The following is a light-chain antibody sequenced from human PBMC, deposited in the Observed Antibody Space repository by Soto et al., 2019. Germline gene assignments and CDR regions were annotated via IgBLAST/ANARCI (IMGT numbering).Light chain of an antibody. J-gene: IGLJ1*01. Sequence: QSVLTQPASVSGSPGQSITLSCTGTSSDVGSYDLVSWYQQHPGKAPKLMIYEGSKRPSGVSNRFSGSKSGNTASLTISGLQAEDEGDYYCCSYAGSSTLLYVFGTGTQLTVL. CDR2: EGS. CDR3: CSYAGSSTLLYV. V-gene: IGLV2-23*01. CDR1: SSDVGSYDL.